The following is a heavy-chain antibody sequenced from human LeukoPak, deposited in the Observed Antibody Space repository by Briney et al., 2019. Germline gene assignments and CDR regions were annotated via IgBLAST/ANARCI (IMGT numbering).Heavy chain of an antibody. CDR3: ARGPAGYN. CDR2: IYSGGST. CDR1: GFTVSSNH. D-gene: IGHD1-1*01. Sequence: GGSLRLSCAASGFTVSSNHMSWVRQAPGKGLEWVSVIYSGGSTDYADSVKGRFTIPRDNLKNTLYLQMNSLRAEDTAVYYCARGPAGYNWGQGTLVTFSS. J-gene: IGHJ4*02. V-gene: IGHV3-53*01.